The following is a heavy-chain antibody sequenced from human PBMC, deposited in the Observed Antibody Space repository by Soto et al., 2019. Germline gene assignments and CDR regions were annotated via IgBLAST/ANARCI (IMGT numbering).Heavy chain of an antibody. CDR1: GGTFSSYA. CDR3: ARDRDYGDYGERSISDY. J-gene: IGHJ4*02. CDR2: IIPIFGTA. V-gene: IGHV1-69*01. Sequence: QVQLVQSGAEVKKPGSSVKVSCKASGGTFSSYAISWVRQAPGQGLEWMGGIIPIFGTANYAQKFQGRVTITADESTSTAYMELSSLRSEDTAVYYCARDRDYGDYGERSISDYWGQGTLVTVSS. D-gene: IGHD4-17*01.